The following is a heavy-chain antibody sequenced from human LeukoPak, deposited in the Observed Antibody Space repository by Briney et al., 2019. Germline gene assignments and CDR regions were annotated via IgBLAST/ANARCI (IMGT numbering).Heavy chain of an antibody. CDR1: GFTFSSYA. CDR3: AKGGGRQWLVNWYFDL. CDR2: ISGSGGST. J-gene: IGHJ2*01. D-gene: IGHD6-19*01. Sequence: GGSLRLSCAASGFTFSSYAMSWVRQAPGKGLEWVSAISGSGGSTYYADSVKGRFTISRDNSKNTLYLQMNSLRAEDTAVYYCAKGGGRQWLVNWYFDLWGRGTLVTVSS. V-gene: IGHV3-23*01.